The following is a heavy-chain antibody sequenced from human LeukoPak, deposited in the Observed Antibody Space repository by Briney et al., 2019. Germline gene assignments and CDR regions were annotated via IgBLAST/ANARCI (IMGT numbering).Heavy chain of an antibody. J-gene: IGHJ4*02. V-gene: IGHV3-30*18. CDR1: GFTFSSYG. CDR2: ISYDGSNK. Sequence: PGRSQRLSCAASGFTFSSYGMHWVRQAPGKGLEWVAVISYDGSNKYYADSVKGRFTISRDNSKNTLYLQMNSLRAEDTAVYYCAKGYYYDSSGYQNYWGQGTLVTVSS. CDR3: AKGYYYDSSGYQNY. D-gene: IGHD3-22*01.